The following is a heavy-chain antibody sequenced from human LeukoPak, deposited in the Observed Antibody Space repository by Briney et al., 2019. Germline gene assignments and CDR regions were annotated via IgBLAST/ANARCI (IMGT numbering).Heavy chain of an antibody. Sequence: GGSLRLSCAASGFTFSTYNMNWVRQAPGKGLEWVSSISGSSSYIYYADSVKGRFSISRDNSKNTLYLQMNGLRAEDTAVYYCARGAIFGVVITRSAFDIWGQGTMVTVSS. CDR2: ISGSSSYI. CDR3: ARGAIFGVVITRSAFDI. CDR1: GFTFSTYN. D-gene: IGHD3-3*01. V-gene: IGHV3-21*01. J-gene: IGHJ3*02.